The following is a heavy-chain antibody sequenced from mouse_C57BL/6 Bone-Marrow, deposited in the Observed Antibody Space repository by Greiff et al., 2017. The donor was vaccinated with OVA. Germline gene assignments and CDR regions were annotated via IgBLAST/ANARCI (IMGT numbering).Heavy chain of an antibody. CDR3: ARKGGGRDWYFDV. CDR1: GFSLTSYA. V-gene: IGHV2-9-1*01. J-gene: IGHJ1*03. Sequence: QVQLQQSGPGLVAPSQSLSITCTVSGFSLTSYAISWVRQPPGKGLEWLGVIWTGGGPNYNSALKSRLSISKDNSKRQVFLKMNSLQTDDTARDYCARKGGGRDWYFDVWGTGTTVTVSS. D-gene: IGHD3-3*01. CDR2: IWTGGGP.